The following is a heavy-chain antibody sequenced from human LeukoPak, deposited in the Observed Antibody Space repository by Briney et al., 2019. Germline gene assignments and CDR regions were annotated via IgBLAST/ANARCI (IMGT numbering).Heavy chain of an antibody. V-gene: IGHV1-2*02. CDR1: GYTFTVYY. D-gene: IGHD6-19*01. CDR3: ARDRWYSSGWYLAFDI. Sequence: GASVKVSFMASGYTFTVYYMHWVRQAPGQGLEWMGWIKPNSGGTNYAQKFQGRVTMTRDTSISTAYMELSRLRSDDTAVYYCARDRWYSSGWYLAFDIWGQGTMVTVSS. CDR2: IKPNSGGT. J-gene: IGHJ3*02.